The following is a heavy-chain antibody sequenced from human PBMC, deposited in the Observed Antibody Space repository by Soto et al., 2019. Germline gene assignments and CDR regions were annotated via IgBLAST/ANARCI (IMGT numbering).Heavy chain of an antibody. Sequence: SETLSLTCAVSGGSISSGGYSWSWIRQPPGKGLEWIGYIYHSGSTYYNPSLKSRVTISVDRSMSTAYMELSSLRSEDTAMYYCARSSRYCSGGSCYHDAFDIWGQGTMVTVSS. CDR3: ARSSRYCSGGSCYHDAFDI. J-gene: IGHJ3*02. CDR2: IYHSGST. V-gene: IGHV4-30-2*01. CDR1: GGSISSGGYS. D-gene: IGHD2-15*01.